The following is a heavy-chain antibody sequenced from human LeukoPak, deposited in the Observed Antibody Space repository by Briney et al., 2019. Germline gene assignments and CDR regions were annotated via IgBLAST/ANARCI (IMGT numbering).Heavy chain of an antibody. D-gene: IGHD6-19*01. Sequence: GGSLRLSCAASGFTFDDYAMHWVRQAPGKGLEWVSGISWNSGSIGYADSVKGRFTISRDNAKNSLYLQMNSLRAEDTALYYCARAHFIAVAGTLWFDPWGQGTLVTVSS. CDR3: ARAHFIAVAGTLWFDP. J-gene: IGHJ5*02. CDR2: ISWNSGSI. CDR1: GFTFDDYA. V-gene: IGHV3-9*01.